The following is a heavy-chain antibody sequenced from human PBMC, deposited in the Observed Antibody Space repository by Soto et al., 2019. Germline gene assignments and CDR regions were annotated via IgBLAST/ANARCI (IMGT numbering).Heavy chain of an antibody. CDR2: TYYNGRT. Sequence: PSETLSLTCTVSGGAITSSSYFWSWIRQSPGRGLEYIGYTYYNGRTNYNPSLQSRVTISVDTSTSKFSLNLTSVTAGDTAVYYCARMSRTVNYWGQGTPVTVS. J-gene: IGHJ4*02. D-gene: IGHD4-17*01. CDR3: ARMSRTVNY. V-gene: IGHV4-61*01. CDR1: GGAITSSSYF.